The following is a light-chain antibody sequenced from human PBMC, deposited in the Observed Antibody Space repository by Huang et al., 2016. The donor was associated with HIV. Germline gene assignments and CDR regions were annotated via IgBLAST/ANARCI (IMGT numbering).Light chain of an antibody. CDR3: QERASWPPFT. J-gene: IGKJ3*01. CDR1: QSVGSY. Sequence: EVVLTQSPATLSLSPGERATLSCRASQSVGSYLAWYQQKPGQAPRPLIFDASDRATGIQVRFSGSGSGTDFTLTISSLEPEDFAVYYCQERASWPPFTFGPGTKVDIK. CDR2: DAS. V-gene: IGKV3-11*01.